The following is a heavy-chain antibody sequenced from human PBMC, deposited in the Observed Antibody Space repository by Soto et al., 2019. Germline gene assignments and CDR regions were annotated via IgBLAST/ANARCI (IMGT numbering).Heavy chain of an antibody. D-gene: IGHD3-3*01. J-gene: IGHJ3*02. Sequence: QVQLVQSGAEVKKPGASVKVSCKASGYTFTSYGISWVRQAPGQGLEWMGWISAYNGNTNYAQKLQGRVTMTTDTSTSTAYMELRSLRSDDTAVYYCARPILRDYEFWCGSLGAFDIWGQGTMVTVSS. CDR1: GYTFTSYG. CDR2: ISAYNGNT. CDR3: ARPILRDYEFWCGSLGAFDI. V-gene: IGHV1-18*01.